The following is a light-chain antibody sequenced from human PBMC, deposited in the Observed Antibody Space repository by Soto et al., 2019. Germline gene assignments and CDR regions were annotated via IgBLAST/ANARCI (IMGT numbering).Light chain of an antibody. V-gene: IGKV3-20*01. CDR2: GAS. J-gene: IGKJ3*01. CDR3: HQYVTSPT. CDR1: QSLAANY. Sequence: EIVLTQSPGILSLSPGERATLSCRASQSLAANYLAWYQQKPGQAPRLLISGASNRATGIPDRFSGSGSGTDFTLTISRLEPEDSAVYHCHQYVTSPTFGPGTKVEIK.